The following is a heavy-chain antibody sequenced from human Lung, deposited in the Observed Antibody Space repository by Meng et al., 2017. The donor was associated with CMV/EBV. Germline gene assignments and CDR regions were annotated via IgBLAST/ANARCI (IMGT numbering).Heavy chain of an antibody. V-gene: IGHV1-18*01. D-gene: IGHD3-10*01. Sequence: ASVXVSCKASGYTFINHAFNWVRQAPGQGLEWMGWISTYNGNTNYAPKLQGRVSMSTDRSTSTAFMELRSLRSDDTAVYYCARDYYGMDVWGQETTVTVSS. J-gene: IGHJ6*02. CDR2: ISTYNGNT. CDR3: ARDYYGMDV. CDR1: GYTFINHA.